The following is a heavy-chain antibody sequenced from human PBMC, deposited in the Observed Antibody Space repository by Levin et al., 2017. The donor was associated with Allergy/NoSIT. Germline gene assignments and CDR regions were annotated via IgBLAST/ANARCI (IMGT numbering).Heavy chain of an antibody. V-gene: IGHV4-31*03. CDR3: ARGRYSRGVTYYFDY. Sequence: SETLSLTCTVSGGSINSGVYYWSWIRQHPGTGLEWIGNIYYSGSTNYNPSLKSRVTISVDTSKNQFSLKLSSVTAADTAVYYCARGRYSRGVTYYFDYWGQGTLLTVSS. J-gene: IGHJ4*02. CDR1: GGSINSGVYY. D-gene: IGHD6-19*01. CDR2: IYYSGST.